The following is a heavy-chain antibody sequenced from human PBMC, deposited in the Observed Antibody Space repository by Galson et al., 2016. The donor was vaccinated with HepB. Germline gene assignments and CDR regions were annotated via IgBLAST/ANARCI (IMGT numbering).Heavy chain of an antibody. CDR3: ARCRGSGDYSPWGY. Sequence: SLRLSCAASGFTFSTYWMSWVRQAPGKGLEWVANMNEDRSEKFYVDSVKGRFTVSRDNPKNLVFLQMNSLRAEDTAVYYCARCRGSGDYSPWGYWGQGILVTVSS. CDR1: GFTFSTYW. D-gene: IGHD3-3*01. J-gene: IGHJ4*02. V-gene: IGHV3-7*01. CDR2: MNEDRSEK.